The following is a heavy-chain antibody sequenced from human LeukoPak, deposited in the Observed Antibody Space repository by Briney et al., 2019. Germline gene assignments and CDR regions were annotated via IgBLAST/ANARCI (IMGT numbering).Heavy chain of an antibody. CDR1: GFTFSSYS. J-gene: IGHJ4*02. V-gene: IGHV3-48*04. CDR2: ISSSSSTI. Sequence: GGSLRLSCAASGFTFSSYSMNWVRQAPGKGLEWVSYISSSSSTIYYADSVKGRFTISRDNAKNTLYLQMNSLRAEDTAVYYCATGDYGDYEGYFDYWGQGTLVTVSS. D-gene: IGHD4-17*01. CDR3: ATGDYGDYEGYFDY.